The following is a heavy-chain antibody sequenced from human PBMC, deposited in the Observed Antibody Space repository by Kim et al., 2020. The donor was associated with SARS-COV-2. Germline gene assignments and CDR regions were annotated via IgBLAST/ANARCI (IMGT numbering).Heavy chain of an antibody. J-gene: IGHJ4*02. CDR2: ISYDGSNK. D-gene: IGHD3-10*01. Sequence: GGSLRLSCAASGFTFSSYAMHWVRQAPGKGLEWVAVISYDGSNKYYADSVKGRFTISRDNSKNTLYLQMNSLRAEDTAVYYCARDFEGNLLLWFGSFDYWGQGTLVTVSS. CDR1: GFTFSSYA. CDR3: ARDFEGNLLLWFGSFDY. V-gene: IGHV3-30*04.